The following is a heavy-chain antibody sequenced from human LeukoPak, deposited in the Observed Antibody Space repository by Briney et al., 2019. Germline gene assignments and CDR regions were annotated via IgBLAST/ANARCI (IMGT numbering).Heavy chain of an antibody. V-gene: IGHV3-23*01. CDR2: LSGSGITT. D-gene: IGHD3-16*01. Sequence: PGGSLRLSCAASGFTFSSHWMNWVRQAPGKGLEWVSGLSGSGITTYYADSVKGRFTISRDNSKNTLYLQMNSLRAEDTAVYYCANLGGAGPSVSPWYFQNWGQGTLVTVSS. CDR1: GFTFSSHW. J-gene: IGHJ1*01. CDR3: ANLGGAGPSVSPWYFQN.